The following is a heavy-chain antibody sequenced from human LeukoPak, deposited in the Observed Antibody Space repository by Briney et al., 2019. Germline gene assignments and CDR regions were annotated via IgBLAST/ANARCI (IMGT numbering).Heavy chain of an antibody. V-gene: IGHV3-7*01. J-gene: IGHJ6*02. CDR3: ARGEVTMVRGVIIDYYGMDV. CDR2: IKQDGSEK. CDR1: GFTFSSYR. Sequence: GGSLRLSCAASGFTFSSYRMSWVRQAPGKGLEWVANIKQDGSEKYYVDSVKGRFTISRDSAKNSLYLQMNSLRAEDTAVYYCARGEVTMVRGVIIDYYGMDVWGQGTTVTVSS. D-gene: IGHD3-10*01.